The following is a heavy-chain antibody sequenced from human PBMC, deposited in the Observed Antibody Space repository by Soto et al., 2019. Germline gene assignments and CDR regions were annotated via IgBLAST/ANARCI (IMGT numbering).Heavy chain of an antibody. V-gene: IGHV3-74*01. J-gene: IGHJ4*02. CDR3: ARCLSETCAPLY. CDR1: GFTFSNYW. D-gene: IGHD3-16*01. CDR2: VSGGGSIT. Sequence: EVQLVESGGALVQSGGSLRLSCAASGFTFSNYWIHWVRQGPGKGLVWVSRVSGGGSITTYADSVKGRFTISRDNAKNTVHLQMNSLRAEDTAVYYCARCLSETCAPLYWGQGTLVTVSS.